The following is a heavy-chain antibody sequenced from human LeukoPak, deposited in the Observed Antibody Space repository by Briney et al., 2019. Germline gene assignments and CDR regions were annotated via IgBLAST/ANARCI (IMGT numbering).Heavy chain of an antibody. CDR2: IIPIFGTA. Sequence: GASVKVSCKASGGTLSSYAISWVRQAPGQGLEWMGGIIPIFGTANYAQKFQGRVTITADESTSTAYMELSSLRSEDTAVYYCAGGILTGYYAWDYWGQGTLVTVSS. V-gene: IGHV1-69*13. CDR3: AGGILTGYYAWDY. D-gene: IGHD3-9*01. J-gene: IGHJ4*02. CDR1: GGTLSSYA.